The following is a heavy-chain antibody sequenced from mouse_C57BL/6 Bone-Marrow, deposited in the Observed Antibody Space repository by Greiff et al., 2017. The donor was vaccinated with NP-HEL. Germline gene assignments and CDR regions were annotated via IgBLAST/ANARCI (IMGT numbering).Heavy chain of an antibody. V-gene: IGHV1-76*01. CDR2: IYPGSGNT. J-gene: IGHJ4*01. Sequence: QVQLKESGAELVRPGASVKLSCKASGYTFTDYYINWVKQRPGQGLEWIARIYPGSGNTYYNEKFKGKATLTAEKSSSTAYMQLSSLTSDDSAVYFCARDYDYAMDYWGQGTSVTVSS. D-gene: IGHD1-1*01. CDR3: ARDYDYAMDY. CDR1: GYTFTDYY.